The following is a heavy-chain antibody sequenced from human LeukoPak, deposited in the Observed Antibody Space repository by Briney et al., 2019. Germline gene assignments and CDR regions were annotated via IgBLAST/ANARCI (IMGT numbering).Heavy chain of an antibody. CDR1: GDSISSGSYY. J-gene: IGHJ4*02. Sequence: PSETLSLTCTVSGDSISSGSYYWNWIRQPAGKGLEWIGRIYASGGTFHNPSLGSRVAISVDTSKNQFSLRLTSVTAADTAVYYCTRAKKVIASDYVWGQGILVTVSS. CDR2: IYASGGT. CDR3: TRAKKVIASDYV. D-gene: IGHD2-21*01. V-gene: IGHV4-61*02.